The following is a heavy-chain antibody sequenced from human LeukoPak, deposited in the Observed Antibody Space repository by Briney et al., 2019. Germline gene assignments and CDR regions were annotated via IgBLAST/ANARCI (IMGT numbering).Heavy chain of an antibody. CDR2: ISSSSSYI. J-gene: IGHJ4*02. CDR1: GFTFSDYN. V-gene: IGHV3-21*01. Sequence: PGGSLRLSCAASGFTFSDYNMNWVRQAPGRGLDWVSSISSSSSYIYYADSVKGRFTISRDNAKNSLYLQMNSLRAEDTAVYYCARGGYYDFWSGPITHDYWGQGTLVTVSS. D-gene: IGHD3-3*01. CDR3: ARGGYYDFWSGPITHDY.